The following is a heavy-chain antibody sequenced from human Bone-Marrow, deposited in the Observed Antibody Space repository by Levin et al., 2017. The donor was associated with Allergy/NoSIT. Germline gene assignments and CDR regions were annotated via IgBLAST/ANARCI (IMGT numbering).Heavy chain of an antibody. CDR2: VSVSGPNT. J-gene: IGHJ4*02. CDR1: GFTFFRYA. CDR3: AKGSRSMIVVPQIFDY. V-gene: IGHV3-23*01. D-gene: IGHD3-22*01. Sequence: GGSLRLSCAASGFTFFRYAMSWVRQAPGKGLEYVSTVSVSGPNTYYADSVKGRFAISRDNSKNTFYLQLNSLRAADTAVYYCAKGSRSMIVVPQIFDYWGQGALVTVSS.